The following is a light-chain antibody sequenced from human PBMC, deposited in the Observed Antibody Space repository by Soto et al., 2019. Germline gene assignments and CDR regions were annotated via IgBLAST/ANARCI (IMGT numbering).Light chain of an antibody. V-gene: IGKV1-17*01. J-gene: IGKJ4*01. CDR3: QQANSFPLT. CDR2: AAS. Sequence: DIQMTQSPSSLSASVGDRVTITCRASQGIRNDLGWYQQKPGKAPKRLIYAASSLQSGVPSRFSGSGSGTDFALTIAGLESEDFATYYCQQANSFPLTFGGGTKVEIK. CDR1: QGIRND.